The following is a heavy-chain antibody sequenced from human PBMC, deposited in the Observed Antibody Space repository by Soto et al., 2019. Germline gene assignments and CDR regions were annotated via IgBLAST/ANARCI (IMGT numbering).Heavy chain of an antibody. J-gene: IGHJ6*02. CDR3: ARYCSSTSCSSHYYYYGMDV. D-gene: IGHD2-2*01. Sequence: GGSLRLSCAASGFTFSSYSMNWVRQAPGKGLEWVSYISSSSSTIYYADSVKGRFTISRDNAKNSLYLQMNSLRDEDTAVYYCARYCSSTSCSSHYYYYGMDVWGQGTTVTVSS. V-gene: IGHV3-48*02. CDR1: GFTFSSYS. CDR2: ISSSSSTI.